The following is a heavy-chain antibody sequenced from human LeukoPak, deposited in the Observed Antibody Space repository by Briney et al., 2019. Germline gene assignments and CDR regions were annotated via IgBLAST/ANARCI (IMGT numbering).Heavy chain of an antibody. CDR2: IYSSGST. Sequence: PSETLSLTCTVSGGSISSYHWSWIRQPPGKGLESIGYIYSSGSTHYNPSLKSRVTISVDTSKNQFSLKLSSVTAADTAVYYCARDRTYYYGSGSYSFYMDVWGKGTTVTISS. D-gene: IGHD3-10*01. J-gene: IGHJ6*03. CDR3: ARDRTYYYGSGSYSFYMDV. V-gene: IGHV4-59*12. CDR1: GGSISSYH.